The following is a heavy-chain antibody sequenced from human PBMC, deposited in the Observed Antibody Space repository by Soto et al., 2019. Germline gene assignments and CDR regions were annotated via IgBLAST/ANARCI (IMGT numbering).Heavy chain of an antibody. V-gene: IGHV5-10-1*01. J-gene: IGHJ6*04. CDR3: ATAPPLFCSIPGGAPPCYYYYGMAV. CDR2: IDPSDSYT. D-gene: IGHD2-2*01. CDR1: GYSFTSYW. Sequence: GESLKISCKGSGYSFTSYWISWVRQMPRKGLEWMGRIDPSDSYTNYSPSFQGHVTISADKSISTAYLQWSSLKASDTAMYYCATAPPLFCSIPGGAPPCYYYYGMAVGGKGTPVTAPS.